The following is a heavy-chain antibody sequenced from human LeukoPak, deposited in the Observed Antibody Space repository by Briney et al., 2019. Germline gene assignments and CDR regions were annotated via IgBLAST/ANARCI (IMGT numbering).Heavy chain of an antibody. Sequence: GGSLRLSCAASGFTFSSYAMNWVRQAPGKGLEWVSIISGSGGRSYYADSVKGRFTVSRDNSKNTLYLQMNSLRAEDTAVYYCAKGPLDDYRDDRWFDSWGQGTLVTVSS. D-gene: IGHD4-17*01. CDR1: GFTFSSYA. CDR3: AKGPLDDYRDDRWFDS. J-gene: IGHJ5*01. V-gene: IGHV3-23*01. CDR2: ISGSGGRS.